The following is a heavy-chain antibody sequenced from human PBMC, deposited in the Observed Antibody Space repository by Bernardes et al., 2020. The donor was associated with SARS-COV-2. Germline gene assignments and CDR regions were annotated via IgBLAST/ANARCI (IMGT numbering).Heavy chain of an antibody. CDR2: ISYDGSSK. Sequence: GGSLRLSCAASGFTFSSYGMHWVRQAPGKGLEWVAVISYDGSSKYYADSVKGPFTISRDNSKNTLYLQMNSLRAEDTAVYYCAKEGDGDNLATFKIWGQGTMVTGSS. D-gene: IGHD5-12*01. CDR3: AKEGDGDNLATFKI. V-gene: IGHV3-30*18. CDR1: GFTFSSYG. J-gene: IGHJ3*02.